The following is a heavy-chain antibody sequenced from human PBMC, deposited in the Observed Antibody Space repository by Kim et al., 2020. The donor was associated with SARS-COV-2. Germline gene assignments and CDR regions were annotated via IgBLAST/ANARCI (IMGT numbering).Heavy chain of an antibody. CDR2: IWFDGSKE. CDR3: AKVRTNMWYFHL. Sequence: GSLRLSCTASGFMFSSYGMHWVRQAPGKGLEWVAVIWFDGSKEYYADSVKGRFTISRDNSKNTLSLQMNSLRVEDTAMYYCAKVRTNMWYFHLWGRGTLVTVSS. D-gene: IGHD1-1*01. V-gene: IGHV3-33*03. CDR1: GFMFSSYG. J-gene: IGHJ2*01.